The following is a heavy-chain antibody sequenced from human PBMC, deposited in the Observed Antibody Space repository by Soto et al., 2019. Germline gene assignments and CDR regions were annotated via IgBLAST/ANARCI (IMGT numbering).Heavy chain of an antibody. CDR2: VSSDGSFT. V-gene: IGHV3-74*01. CDR3: AREGDMGSSAFDC. J-gene: IGHJ4*02. Sequence: EVHLVESGGGLVQPGGSLRLSCAASGFTFSKYWMHWVRQAPGKGLVWVARVSSDGSFTYYADSVKGRFTISRDNAQNTLYLQMSTLRPADTAVYYCAREGDMGSSAFDCWGQGTLVTVSS. CDR1: GFTFSKYW. D-gene: IGHD3-10*01.